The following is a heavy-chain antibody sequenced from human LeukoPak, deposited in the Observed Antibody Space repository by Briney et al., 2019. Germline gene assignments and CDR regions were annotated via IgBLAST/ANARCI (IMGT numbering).Heavy chain of an antibody. CDR2: ISYDGSNK. CDR1: GFTFSSYA. V-gene: IGHV3-30*04. Sequence: PGGSLRISCATSGFTFSSYAMHWVRQAPVKGLHCVPVISYDGSNKYHADSVKGRFSISRDNSKNTLYLQMNSLRPEDTAVYYCARDLAAAGRDDYWGQGTLVTVSS. CDR3: ARDLAAAGRDDY. D-gene: IGHD6-13*01. J-gene: IGHJ4*02.